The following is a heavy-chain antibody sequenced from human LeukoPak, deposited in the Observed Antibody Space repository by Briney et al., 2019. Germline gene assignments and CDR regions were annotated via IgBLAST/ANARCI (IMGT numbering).Heavy chain of an antibody. CDR3: ARPLCSSTSCYSPDAFDI. CDR2: IKEDGSDK. V-gene: IGHV3-7*01. J-gene: IGHJ3*02. D-gene: IGHD2-2*01. Sequence: GGSLRLSCAVSGFTFSDYWMTWVRQAPGRGLEWVANIKEDGSDKQYVDSVQGRFTISRYLQMNSLRAEDTAVYYCARPLCSSTSCYSPDAFDIWGQGTMVTVSS. CDR1: GFTFSDYW.